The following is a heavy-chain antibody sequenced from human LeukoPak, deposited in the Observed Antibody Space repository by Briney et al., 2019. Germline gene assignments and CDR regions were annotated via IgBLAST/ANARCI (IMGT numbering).Heavy chain of an antibody. CDR3: AKRIGSCNTTDCLYFDH. D-gene: IGHD2/OR15-2a*01. V-gene: IGHV3-48*01. CDR1: GFMFRDYS. J-gene: IGHJ4*02. Sequence: GGSLRLSCVGSGFMFRDYSMNWVRQSPGKGLEWASYISSRGSTIFYADSVKGRLTVSRDNSKNTLFLQMNSLRAEDTAVYYCAKRIGSCNTTDCLYFDHWGQGALVTVSS. CDR2: ISSRGSTI.